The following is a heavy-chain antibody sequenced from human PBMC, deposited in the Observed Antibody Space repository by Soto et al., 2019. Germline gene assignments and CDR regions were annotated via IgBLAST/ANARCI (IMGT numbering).Heavy chain of an antibody. Sequence: SETLSLTCTVSGGSISSGSYYWGWIRQPPGKGLEWIGSIYYSGSTYYNPSLKSRVTISVDTSKNQFSLKLSSVTAADTAVYYFARHAVHSSGCTDDCGQGTLVTVSS. CDR3: ARHAVHSSGCTDD. D-gene: IGHD6-19*01. V-gene: IGHV4-39*01. J-gene: IGHJ4*02. CDR1: GGSISSGSYY. CDR2: IYYSGST.